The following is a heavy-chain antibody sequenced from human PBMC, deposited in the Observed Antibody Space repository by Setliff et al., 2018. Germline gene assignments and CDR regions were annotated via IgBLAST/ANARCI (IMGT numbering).Heavy chain of an antibody. CDR3: ARDLDYQYYYETSGRDAFDI. CDR1: GYSFTVFG. CDR2: ISPYYGST. V-gene: IGHV1-18*01. D-gene: IGHD3-22*01. Sequence: ASVKVSCKTSGYSFTVFGISWVRQAPGQGLEWMGWISPYYGSTNYAQKLQGRVTMTTDTSTSTAYMELRSLRSDDTAVYYCARDLDYQYYYETSGRDAFDIWGLGTMVTVSS. J-gene: IGHJ3*02.